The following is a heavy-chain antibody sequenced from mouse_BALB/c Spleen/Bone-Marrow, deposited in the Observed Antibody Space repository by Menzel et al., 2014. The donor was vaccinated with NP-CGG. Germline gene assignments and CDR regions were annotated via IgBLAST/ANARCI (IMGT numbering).Heavy chain of an antibody. CDR3: ARRANYWFFDV. Sequence: QLQQSGAELMKPGASVKISCKATGYTFSNYWIDWVKQRPGHGLEWIGEILPGSGTANYNEKFKGKATLTADNSSSTAYMQLSSLTSENSAVYFCARRANYWFFDVWGAGTTVTVSS. D-gene: IGHD3-3*01. CDR1: GYTFSNYW. V-gene: IGHV1-77*01. J-gene: IGHJ1*01. CDR2: ILPGSGTA.